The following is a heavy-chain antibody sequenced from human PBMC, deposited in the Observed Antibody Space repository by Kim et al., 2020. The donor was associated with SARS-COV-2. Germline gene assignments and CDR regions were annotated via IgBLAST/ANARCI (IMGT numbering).Heavy chain of an antibody. CDR1: GFTFGDYA. J-gene: IGHJ4*02. V-gene: IGHV3-49*03. Sequence: GGSLRLSCTASGFTFGDYAMSWFRQAPGKGLEWVGFIRSKAYGGTTEYAASVKGRFTISRDDSKSIAYLQMNSLKTEDTAVYYCTNKYCSGGSCYSLFPYWGQGTLVTVSS. CDR3: TNKYCSGGSCYSLFPY. D-gene: IGHD2-15*01. CDR2: IRSKAYGGTT.